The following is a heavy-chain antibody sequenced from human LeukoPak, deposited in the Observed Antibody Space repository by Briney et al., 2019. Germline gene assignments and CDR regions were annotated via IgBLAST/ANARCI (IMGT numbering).Heavy chain of an antibody. Sequence: SVKVSCKASGGTFTSYAISWVRQAPGQGLEWMGGIIPIFGTANYAQKFQGRVTITADESTSTAYMELSSLRSEDTAVYYCARSGIAAAGYFDYWGQGTLVTVSS. CDR1: GGTFTSYA. V-gene: IGHV1-69*13. CDR2: IIPIFGTA. J-gene: IGHJ4*02. CDR3: ARSGIAAAGYFDY. D-gene: IGHD6-13*01.